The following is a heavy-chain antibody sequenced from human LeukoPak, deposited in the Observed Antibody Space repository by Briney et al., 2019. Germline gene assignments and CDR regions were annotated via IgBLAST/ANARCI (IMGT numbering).Heavy chain of an antibody. D-gene: IGHD5-12*01. CDR1: GGSFSGYY. CDR2: INHSGST. CDR3: ARGGGYSGYAGTYFDY. Sequence: SETLSLTCAVYGGSFSGYYWSWIRQPPGKGLEWIGEINHSGSTNYNPSLKSRVTISVDTSKNQFSLKLSSVTAADTAAYYCARGGGYSGYAGTYFDYWGQGTLVTVSS. J-gene: IGHJ4*02. V-gene: IGHV4-34*01.